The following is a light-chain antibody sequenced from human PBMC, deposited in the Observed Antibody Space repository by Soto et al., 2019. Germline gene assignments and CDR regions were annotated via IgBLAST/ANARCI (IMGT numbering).Light chain of an antibody. V-gene: IGLV2-23*02. CDR1: SSDIGGYNY. CDR2: EVN. CDR3: CSSGGSPTYV. Sequence: QSVLTQPASVSGSPGQSITIFCSGTSSDIGGYNYVSWYQHHPGKAPKLMIFEVNKRPSGVSNRFSGSKSGNTASLTISGLKVEDEADYYCCSSGGSPTYVFGTGTKLTVL. J-gene: IGLJ1*01.